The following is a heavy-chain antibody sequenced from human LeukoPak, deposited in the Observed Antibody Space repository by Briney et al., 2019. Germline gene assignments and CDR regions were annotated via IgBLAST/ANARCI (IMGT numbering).Heavy chain of an antibody. CDR3: ARGKVWFGRGYFDY. J-gene: IGHJ4*02. CDR1: GYSISSGYY. Sequence: SETLSLTCTVSGYSISSGYYWGWIRQPPGKGLEWIGSIYHSGSTYYNPSLKSRVTISVDRSKNQFSLKLSSVTAADTAVYYCARGKVWFGRGYFDYWGQGTLVTVSS. D-gene: IGHD3-10*01. V-gene: IGHV4-38-2*02. CDR2: IYHSGST.